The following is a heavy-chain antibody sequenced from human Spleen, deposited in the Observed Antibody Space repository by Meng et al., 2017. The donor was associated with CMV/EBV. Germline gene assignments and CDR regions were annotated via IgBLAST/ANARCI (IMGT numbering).Heavy chain of an antibody. Sequence: CTVSGGSISSSSYYWGWIRQPPGKGLEWIGSMYYSGSTYYNPSLKSRVTISADTSKNQFSLQLSSVTAADTAVYYCARVRGFNWFDPWGQGTLVTVSS. J-gene: IGHJ5*02. CDR1: GGSISSSSYY. CDR2: MYYSGST. CDR3: ARVRGFNWFDP. V-gene: IGHV4-39*07.